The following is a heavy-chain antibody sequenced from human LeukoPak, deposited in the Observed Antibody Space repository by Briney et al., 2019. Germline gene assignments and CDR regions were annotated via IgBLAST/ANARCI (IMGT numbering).Heavy chain of an antibody. CDR3: ARHFRREVLIGSAFDI. D-gene: IGHD1-26*01. CDR1: GGSISTNSYY. J-gene: IGHJ3*02. Sequence: PSETLSLTCTASGGSISTNSYYWAWVRQPPGKGLEWIVSIYYDGTTCYSPSLKSRVTTSIDTSKNQFSLKLSAVTAADTAIYYCARHFRREVLIGSAFDIWSQGTMVTVSS. CDR2: IYYDGTT. V-gene: IGHV4-39*01.